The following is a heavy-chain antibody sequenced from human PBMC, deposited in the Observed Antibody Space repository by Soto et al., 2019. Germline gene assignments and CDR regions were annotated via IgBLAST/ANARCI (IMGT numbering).Heavy chain of an antibody. Sequence: GGSLRLSCTASGFTLGDYAMSWFRQAPGKGLEWVGFSRSKAFGGTTQYAASVKGRFTISRDDSNSIAYLQMNSLKTEDTAVYYCARDRRLTIFGAYYMEVWGTGTTVTVSS. D-gene: IGHD3-3*01. J-gene: IGHJ6*03. CDR2: SRSKAFGGTT. CDR3: ARDRRLTIFGAYYMEV. CDR1: GFTLGDYA. V-gene: IGHV3-49*03.